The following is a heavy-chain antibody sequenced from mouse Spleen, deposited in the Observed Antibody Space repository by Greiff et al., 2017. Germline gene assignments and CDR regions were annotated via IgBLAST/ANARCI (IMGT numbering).Heavy chain of an antibody. V-gene: IGHV10-3*01. CDR3: VRDLGGPYYYGSRDWYFDV. CDR1: GFTFNTYA. Sequence: EVKVEESGGGLVQPKGSLKLSCAASGFTFNTYAMHWVRQAPGKGLEWVARIRSKSSNYATYYADSVKDRFTISRDDSQSMLYLQMNNLKTEDTAMYYCVRDLGGPYYYGSRDWYFDVWGTGTTVTVSS. CDR2: IRSKSSNYAT. D-gene: IGHD1-1*01. J-gene: IGHJ1*03.